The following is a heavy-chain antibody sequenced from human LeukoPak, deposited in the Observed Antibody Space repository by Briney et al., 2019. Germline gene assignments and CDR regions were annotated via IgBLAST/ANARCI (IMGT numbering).Heavy chain of an antibody. CDR1: GGSISSSSYY. V-gene: IGHV4-39*01. Sequence: SETLSLTCTVSGGSISSSSYYRGWIRQPPGKGLEWIGSIYYSGSTYYNPSLKSRVTISVDTSKNQFSLKLSSVTAADTAVYYCARAVVVPAAQKYNWFDPWGQGTLVTVSS. J-gene: IGHJ5*02. D-gene: IGHD2-2*01. CDR2: IYYSGST. CDR3: ARAVVVPAAQKYNWFDP.